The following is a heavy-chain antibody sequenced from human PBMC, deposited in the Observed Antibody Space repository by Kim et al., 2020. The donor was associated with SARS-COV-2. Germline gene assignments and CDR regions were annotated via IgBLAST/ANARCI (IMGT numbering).Heavy chain of an antibody. CDR3: ARGDDYGDYVPVGDYGMDV. J-gene: IGHJ6*02. Sequence: GGSLRLSCAASGFTVSSNYMSWVRQAPGKGLEWVSVIYSGGSTYYADSVKGRFTISRDNSKNTLYLQMNSLRAEDTAVYYCARGDDYGDYVPVGDYGMDVWGQGTTVTVSS. D-gene: IGHD4-17*01. CDR1: GFTVSSNY. V-gene: IGHV3-53*01. CDR2: IYSGGST.